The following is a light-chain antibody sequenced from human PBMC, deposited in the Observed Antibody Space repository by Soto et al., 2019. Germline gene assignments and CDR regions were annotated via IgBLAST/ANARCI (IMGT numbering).Light chain of an antibody. CDR2: DAS. CDR3: QEYNSYSGT. V-gene: IGKV1-5*01. CDR1: QSLGIW. Sequence: GGRVTITCRASQSLGIWLAWHQQKPGKAPKLLIYDASTLKSGVPSRFSGSGSGTKFTLTISSLQPDDFATYYCQEYNSYSGTFGQGTKV. J-gene: IGKJ1*01.